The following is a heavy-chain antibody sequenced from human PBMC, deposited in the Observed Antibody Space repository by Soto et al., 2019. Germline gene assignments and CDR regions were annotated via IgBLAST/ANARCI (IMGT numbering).Heavy chain of an antibody. J-gene: IGHJ1*01. D-gene: IGHD2-15*01. Sequence: ASVKVSCKASGYTFTSYGISWVRQAPGQGLEWMGWISAYNGNTNYAQKLQGRVTMTTDTSTSTAYMELRSLRSDDTAVYYCARDWATRNAEYFQHWGQGTLVTVSS. CDR2: ISAYNGNT. CDR1: GYTFTSYG. CDR3: ARDWATRNAEYFQH. V-gene: IGHV1-18*01.